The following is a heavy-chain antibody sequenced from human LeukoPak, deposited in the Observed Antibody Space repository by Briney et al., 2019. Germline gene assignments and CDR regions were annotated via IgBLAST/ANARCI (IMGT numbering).Heavy chain of an antibody. Sequence: PSETLSLTCAVSDDSFSSHYWTWIRQPPGKGLEWIGYISYIGSTNYNPSLKSRVTISIDTSKNQFSLKLTPGTAAGTAVYYCARDLVTVTKGFDIWGQGTMVSVSS. D-gene: IGHD4-17*01. CDR3: ARDLVTVTKGFDI. V-gene: IGHV4-59*11. CDR2: ISYIGST. J-gene: IGHJ3*02. CDR1: DDSFSSHY.